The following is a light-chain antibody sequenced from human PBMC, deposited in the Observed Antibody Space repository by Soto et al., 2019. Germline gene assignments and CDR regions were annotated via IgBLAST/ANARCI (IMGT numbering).Light chain of an antibody. CDR2: GAS. J-gene: IGKJ1*01. CDR1: QSVSSTF. Sequence: EIVLTQSPGTLSLSPGERATLSCRASQSVSSTFLAWYQQKPGQAPRLLIYGASTRATGIPARFSGSGSGTEFTLTISSLQPDDFATYYCQQYTSYPWTFGQGTRVDIK. V-gene: IGKV3-20*01. CDR3: QQYTSYPWT.